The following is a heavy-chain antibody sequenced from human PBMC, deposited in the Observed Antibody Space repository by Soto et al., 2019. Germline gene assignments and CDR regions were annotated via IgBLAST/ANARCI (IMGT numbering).Heavy chain of an antibody. J-gene: IGHJ3*02. CDR1: GFTFSSYA. CDR2: ISGSGGST. V-gene: IGHV3-23*01. Sequence: PGGSLRLSCAASGFTFSSYAMSWVRQAPGKGLEWVSAISGSGGSTYYADSVKGRFTISRDNSKNTLYLQMDSLRAEDTAVYYCAKLYHYYDSSGYYSDVFDIWGQGTLVAVS. CDR3: AKLYHYYDSSGYYSDVFDI. D-gene: IGHD3-22*01.